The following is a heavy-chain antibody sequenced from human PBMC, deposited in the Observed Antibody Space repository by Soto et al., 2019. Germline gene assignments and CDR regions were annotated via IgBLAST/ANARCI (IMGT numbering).Heavy chain of an antibody. CDR3: ARENMGFWCSDYYYGMDV. Sequence: SETLSLTCTVSGGSISSYYWSWIRQPPGKGLEWIGYIYYSGSTNYNPSLKSRVTISIDTSKNQLSLKLSSVTAADTAVYYCARENMGFWCSDYYYGMDVWGQGTTVPVS. V-gene: IGHV4-59*01. D-gene: IGHD3-10*02. J-gene: IGHJ6*02. CDR1: GGSISSYY. CDR2: IYYSGST.